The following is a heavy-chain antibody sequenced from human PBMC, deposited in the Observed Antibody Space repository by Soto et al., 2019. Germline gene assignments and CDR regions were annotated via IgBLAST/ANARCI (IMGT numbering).Heavy chain of an antibody. Sequence: QMTLKESGPSLVKPTQTLTLTCTFSGFSLSASGVGVGWIRQPPGKALEWLALIYWDDDKRYRPSLKSRLTITKDTSKNQVVLTKTNMDPVDTATYYCPKLVGSGYSRNWFYPWGQGTLVTVSS. CDR1: GFSLSASGVG. D-gene: IGHD3-22*01. J-gene: IGHJ5*02. CDR2: IYWDDDK. CDR3: PKLVGSGYSRNWFYP. V-gene: IGHV2-5*02.